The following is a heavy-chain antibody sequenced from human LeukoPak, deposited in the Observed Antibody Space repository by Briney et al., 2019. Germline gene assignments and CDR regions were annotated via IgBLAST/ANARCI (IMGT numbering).Heavy chain of an antibody. CDR3: ARGRAEYYDFWSGYYTRWAAEYFQH. J-gene: IGHJ1*01. CDR2: IIPIFGTA. Sequence: SVKVSCKASGGTFSSYAISWVRQAPGQGLEWMGGIIPIFGTANYAQKFQGRVTITADESTSTAYMELSSLRSEDTAVYYCARGRAEYYDFWSGYYTRWAAEYFQHWGQGTLVTVSS. CDR1: GGTFSSYA. D-gene: IGHD3-3*01. V-gene: IGHV1-69*13.